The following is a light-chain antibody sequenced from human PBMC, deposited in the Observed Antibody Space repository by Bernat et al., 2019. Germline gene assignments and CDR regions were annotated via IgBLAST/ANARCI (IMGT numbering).Light chain of an antibody. CDR3: QQYNNWHTWT. CDR1: QSVSSN. V-gene: IGKV3-15*01. CDR2: GAS. Sequence: EIVMTQSPATLSVSPGERATLSCRASQSVSSNLAWYQQRPGQAPRLLIYGASTRATGIPARFSGSGSWTEFTLTISSLQSEDFAVYFCQQYNNWHTWTFGQGTKVEIK. J-gene: IGKJ1*01.